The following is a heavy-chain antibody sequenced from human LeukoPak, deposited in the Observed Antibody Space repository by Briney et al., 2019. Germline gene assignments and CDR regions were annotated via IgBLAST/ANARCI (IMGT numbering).Heavy chain of an antibody. CDR2: ISSSSSYI. D-gene: IGHD6-19*01. CDR1: GFTFSSYS. J-gene: IGHJ4*02. Sequence: PGGSLRLSCAASGFTFSSYSMNWVRQAPGKGLEWVSSISSSSSYIYYADSVKGRFTISRDNAKNSLYLQMNSLRAEDTAVYYCATSSGWLPFDYWGQGTLVTVSS. CDR3: ATSSGWLPFDY. V-gene: IGHV3-21*01.